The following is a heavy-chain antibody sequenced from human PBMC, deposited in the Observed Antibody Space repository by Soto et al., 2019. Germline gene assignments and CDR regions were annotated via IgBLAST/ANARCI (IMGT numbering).Heavy chain of an antibody. CDR3: TTPEHSSSSHYYYYGMDV. V-gene: IGHV3-15*01. D-gene: IGHD6-6*01. CDR1: GFTFSSYS. J-gene: IGHJ6*02. Sequence: PGGSLRLSCAASGFTFSSYSMSWVRQAPGKGLEWVGRIKSKTDGGTTDYAAPVKGRFTISRDDSKNTLYLQMNSLKTEDTAVYYCTTPEHSSSSHYYYYGMDVWGQGTTVTVSS. CDR2: IKSKTDGGTT.